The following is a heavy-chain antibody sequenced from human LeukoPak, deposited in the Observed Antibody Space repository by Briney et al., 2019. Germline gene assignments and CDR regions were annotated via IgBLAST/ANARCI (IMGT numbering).Heavy chain of an antibody. CDR1: GDSIDSVSYY. Sequence: SETLSLTCSVSGDSIDSVSYYWGWIRQAPGKGPEWIASIDYSGRTFYNPSLRSRVTMSVDTSKNQFSLKLSSVTAADTAVYYCARVSLVRGAPDYYFDYWGQGTLVTVSS. J-gene: IGHJ4*02. CDR3: ARVSLVRGAPDYYFDY. D-gene: IGHD3-10*01. CDR2: IDYSGRT. V-gene: IGHV4-39*07.